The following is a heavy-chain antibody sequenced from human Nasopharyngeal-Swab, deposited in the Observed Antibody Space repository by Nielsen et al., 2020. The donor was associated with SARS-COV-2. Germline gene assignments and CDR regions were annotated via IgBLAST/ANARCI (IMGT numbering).Heavy chain of an antibody. CDR2: ISGSGGST. D-gene: IGHD5-24*01. V-gene: IGHV3-23*01. CDR3: AKADNSLIYYYYYYMDV. J-gene: IGHJ6*03. Sequence: GGSLRLSCAASGFTFSSYAMSWVRQAPGKGLEWVSAISGSGGSTYYADSVKGRFTISRDNSKNTLYLQMNSLRAEDTAVYYCAKADNSLIYYYYYYMDVWGKGTTVTVSS. CDR1: GFTFSSYA.